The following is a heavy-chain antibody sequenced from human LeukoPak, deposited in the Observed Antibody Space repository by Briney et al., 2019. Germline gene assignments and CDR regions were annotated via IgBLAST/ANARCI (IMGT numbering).Heavy chain of an antibody. V-gene: IGHV3-73*01. CDR3: TRLALEGRYEYGMDV. CDR1: GFTYSGSA. Sequence: PGGSLRLSCVASGFTYSGSAMHWVRQASGKGLEWVGRIRSKTDNYATAYAASVKGRFTISRGDSQNTAYLQMNSPTTEDTAVYYCTRLALEGRYEYGMDVWGQGTPVTVSS. J-gene: IGHJ6*02. CDR2: IRSKTDNYAT.